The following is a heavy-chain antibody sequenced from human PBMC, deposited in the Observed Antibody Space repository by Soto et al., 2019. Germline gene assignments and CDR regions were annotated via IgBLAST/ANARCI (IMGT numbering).Heavy chain of an antibody. V-gene: IGHV1-69*02. CDR1: GGTFSSYT. Sequence: QVQLVQSGAEVKKPGSSVKVSCKASGGTFSSYTISWVRQAPGQGLEWMGRIIPILGIANYAQKFQGRVTITADTSTSTAYMELSSLRSEDTAVYYCAGATAIVVVVAATRPLDYWGQGTLVTVSS. D-gene: IGHD2-15*01. CDR3: AGATAIVVVVAATRPLDY. J-gene: IGHJ4*02. CDR2: IIPILGIA.